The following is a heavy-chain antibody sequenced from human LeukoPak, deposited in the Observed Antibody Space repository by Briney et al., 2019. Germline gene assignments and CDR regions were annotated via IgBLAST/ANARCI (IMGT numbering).Heavy chain of an antibody. J-gene: IGHJ4*02. V-gene: IGHV3-21*01. D-gene: IGHD2-8*02. CDR3: AKDRGATGGGYFDY. Sequence: GGSLRLSCAASGFTFSSYSMNWVRQAPGKGLEWVSSISSSSSYIYYADSVKGRFTISRDNAKNSLYLQMNSLRAEDTAVYYCAKDRGATGGGYFDYWGQGTLVTVSS. CDR1: GFTFSSYS. CDR2: ISSSSSYI.